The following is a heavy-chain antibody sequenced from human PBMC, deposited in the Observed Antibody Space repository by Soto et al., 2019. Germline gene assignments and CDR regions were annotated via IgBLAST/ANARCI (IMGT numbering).Heavy chain of an antibody. V-gene: IGHV4-4*02. Sequence: KPSETLSLTCAVSGGSISSSNWWSWVRQPPGKGLEWIGYFYYSGSTYYNPSLKSRVTISVNTSKNQFSLKLSSVTAADTAVYYCARSVFPWGQGTLVTVSS. CDR3: ARSVFP. J-gene: IGHJ5*02. CDR2: FYYSGST. CDR1: GGSISSSNW.